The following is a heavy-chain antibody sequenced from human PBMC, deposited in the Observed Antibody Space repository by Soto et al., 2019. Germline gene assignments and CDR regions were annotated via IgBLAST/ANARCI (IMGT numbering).Heavy chain of an antibody. CDR1: GFTFSSYW. CDR3: AREGYCSSTSCYGEEFDY. Sequence: GGSLRLSCAASGFTFSSYWMSWVRQAPGKGLEWVANIKQDGSEKYYVDSVKGRFTISRDNAKNSLYLQMNSLRAEDTAVYYCAREGYCSSTSCYGEEFDYWGQGTLVTVSS. CDR2: IKQDGSEK. V-gene: IGHV3-7*01. J-gene: IGHJ4*02. D-gene: IGHD2-2*01.